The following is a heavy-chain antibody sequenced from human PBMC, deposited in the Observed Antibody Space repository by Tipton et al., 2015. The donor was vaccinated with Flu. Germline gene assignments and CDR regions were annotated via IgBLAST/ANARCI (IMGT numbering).Heavy chain of an antibody. J-gene: IGHJ4*02. CDR1: GFTFSEYY. D-gene: IGHD3-10*01. V-gene: IGHV3-11*04. Sequence: SLRLSCAASGFTFSEYYMSWIRQAPGKGLEWVSHISKNGDTVVYTDSVKGRFTMSRGNAKNSLSLQMNSLRAEDTAVYYCARVRGSYSNDYWGQGTLVTVSS. CDR2: ISKNGDTV. CDR3: ARVRGSYSNDY.